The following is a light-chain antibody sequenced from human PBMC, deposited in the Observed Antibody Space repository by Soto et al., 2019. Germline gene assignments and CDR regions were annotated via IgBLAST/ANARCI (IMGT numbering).Light chain of an antibody. CDR3: SSYGSTTTLV. J-gene: IGLJ1*01. CDR2: EVI. CDR1: SSDIGGYSY. Sequence: GASSDIGGYSYVSWYQHHPGKAPKLLIYEVINRPSGVSIRFSGSKSGNTASLTISGLQAEDEADYYCSSYGSTTTLVFGTGTKVTVL. V-gene: IGLV2-14*01.